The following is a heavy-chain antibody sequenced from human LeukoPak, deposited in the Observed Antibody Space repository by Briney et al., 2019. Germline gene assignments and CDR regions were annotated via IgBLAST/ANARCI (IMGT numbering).Heavy chain of an antibody. D-gene: IGHD2-2*01. V-gene: IGHV1-69*04. CDR2: IIPILGIA. J-gene: IGHJ6*02. CDR1: GGTFSSYA. CDR3: ARAQEYQLLSRPYYGMDV. Sequence: SVKVSCKASGGTFSSYAISWVRRAPGQGLEWMGRIIPILGIANYAQKFQGRVTITADKSTSTAYMELSSLRSEDTAVYYCARAQEYQLLSRPYYGMDVWGQGTTVTVSS.